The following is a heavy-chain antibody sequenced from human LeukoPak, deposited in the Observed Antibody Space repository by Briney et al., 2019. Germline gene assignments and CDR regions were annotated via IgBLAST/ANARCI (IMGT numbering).Heavy chain of an antibody. CDR1: GFMFSKYA. CDR3: ARRSGIAVAGAFDH. CDR2: ISGSGFST. V-gene: IGHV3-23*01. Sequence: GGSLRLSCEASGFMFSKYAMSWVRQTPGKGLEWVSAISGSGFSTFYADSVKGRFTISRDNSKNTLYLQMNSLRAEDTAVYYCARRSGIAVAGAFDHWGQGTLVTVSS. D-gene: IGHD6-19*01. J-gene: IGHJ4*02.